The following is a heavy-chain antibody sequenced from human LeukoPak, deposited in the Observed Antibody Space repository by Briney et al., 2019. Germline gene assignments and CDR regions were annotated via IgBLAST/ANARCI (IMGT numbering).Heavy chain of an antibody. V-gene: IGHV5-51*01. CDR3: ARQRGGGSFDY. D-gene: IGHD3-16*01. J-gene: IGHJ4*02. CDR2: ICPGDSDT. Sequence: GESLKISFKGSGYGFSSYWIGWVRQMPGKGLEYMGIICPGDSDTGYSQSFQGQVTISADKSISTAYLQWSSLKASDTAMYYCARQRGGGSFDYWGQGALVTVSS. CDR1: GYGFSSYW.